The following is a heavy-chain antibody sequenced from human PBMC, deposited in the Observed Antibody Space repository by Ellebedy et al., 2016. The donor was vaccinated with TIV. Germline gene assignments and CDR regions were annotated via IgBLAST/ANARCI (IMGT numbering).Heavy chain of an antibody. Sequence: SETLSLTCTVSGGSISSYYWGWIRQPPGKGLEWIGSIYYSGSTYYNPSLKSRVTISVDTSKNQFSLKLSSVTAADTAVYYCARDSKKGRAFDIWGQGTVVTVSS. V-gene: IGHV4-39*07. CDR3: ARDSKKGRAFDI. J-gene: IGHJ3*02. CDR2: IYYSGST. CDR1: GGSISSYY.